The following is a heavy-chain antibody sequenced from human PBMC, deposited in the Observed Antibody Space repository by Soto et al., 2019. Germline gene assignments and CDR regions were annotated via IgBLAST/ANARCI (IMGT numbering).Heavy chain of an antibody. CDR3: ASRQQYTSNFDY. CDR2: VSYSGIT. CDR1: GGSSKSYY. Sequence: QVQLQESGPGLVKPSETLSLTCTVSGGSSKSYYWNWIRQPPGKGLEWIGYVSYSGITNYNPSLSSRTTISLDTSKNQFPLKLTSVTAADTAVYYCASRQQYTSNFDYWGRGTLVTVSS. J-gene: IGHJ4*02. V-gene: IGHV4-59*08. D-gene: IGHD6-13*01.